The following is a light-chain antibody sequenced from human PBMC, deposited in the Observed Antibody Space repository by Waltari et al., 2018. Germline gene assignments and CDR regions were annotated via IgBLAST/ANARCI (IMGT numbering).Light chain of an antibody. V-gene: IGLV2-14*03. CDR1: SSDVGSYNP. CDR3: SSQSGNAVGL. Sequence: QSALTQPASVSGSPGQSITISCTGTSSDVGSYNPVSWYQHHPGKAPKVIIYDVSDRPSGVSARFSGSKSGNTAALTISGLQAEDEADYYCSSQSGNAVGLFGGVTKVTVL. J-gene: IGLJ3*02. CDR2: DVS.